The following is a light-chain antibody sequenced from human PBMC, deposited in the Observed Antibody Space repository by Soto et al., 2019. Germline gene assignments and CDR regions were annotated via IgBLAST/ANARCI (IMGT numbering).Light chain of an antibody. CDR2: EVT. CDR3: SSYTSSSTPYV. V-gene: IGLV2-14*01. Sequence: QSALTQPASVSGSPGQSITISCTGTSSDVGGYNRVSWYQQHPGKAPKLIIYEVTDRPSGVSNRFSGSKSGNTASLTISGLQAEDEADYYCSSYTSSSTPYVFGTGTKLTVL. J-gene: IGLJ1*01. CDR1: SSDVGGYNR.